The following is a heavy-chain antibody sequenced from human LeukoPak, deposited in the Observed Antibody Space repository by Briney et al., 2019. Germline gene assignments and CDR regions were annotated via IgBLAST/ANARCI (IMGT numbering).Heavy chain of an antibody. CDR3: ARGPSIAATHFDY. Sequence: SVKVSCKASGGTFSSYAISWVRQAPGQGLEWMGGIIPIFGTANYAQKFQGRVTITADESTSTAYMELSSLRSEDTAVYYCARGPSIAATHFDYWGQGTPVTVSS. CDR1: GGTFSSYA. J-gene: IGHJ4*02. CDR2: IIPIFGTA. D-gene: IGHD6-6*01. V-gene: IGHV1-69*13.